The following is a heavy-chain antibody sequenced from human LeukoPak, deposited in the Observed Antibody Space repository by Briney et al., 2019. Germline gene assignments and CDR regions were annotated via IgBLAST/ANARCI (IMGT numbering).Heavy chain of an antibody. V-gene: IGHV4-38-2*02. J-gene: IGHJ5*02. D-gene: IGHD3-16*01. CDR1: GYSISSGYY. CDR2: IYHSGST. CDR3: ARESAPMPIPWFDP. Sequence: PSETLSLTCAVSGYSISSGYYWGWIRQPPGKGLEWIGSIYHSGSTYYNSSLKSRVTISVDTSKNQFSLKLSSVTAADTAVYYCARESAPMPIPWFDPWGQGTLVTVSS.